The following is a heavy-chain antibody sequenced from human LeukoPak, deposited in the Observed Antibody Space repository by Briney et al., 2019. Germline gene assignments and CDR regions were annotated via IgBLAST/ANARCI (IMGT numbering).Heavy chain of an antibody. V-gene: IGHV4-39*01. CDR1: GGSISSSSYY. CDR3: ARQGELPHNWFDP. CDR2: IYYSGST. D-gene: IGHD1-26*01. J-gene: IGHJ5*02. Sequence: TSETLSLTCTVSGGSISSSSYYWGWIRQPPGKGLEWIGSIYYSGSTYYNPSLKSRVTISVDTSKNQFSLKLSSVTAADTAVYYYARQGELPHNWFDPWGQGTLVTVSS.